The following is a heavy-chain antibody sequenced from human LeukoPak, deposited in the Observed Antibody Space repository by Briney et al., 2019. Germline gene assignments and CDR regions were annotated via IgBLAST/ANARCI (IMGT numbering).Heavy chain of an antibody. CDR1: GFTVSSNY. CDR2: IYSGGST. CDR3: ARGGNYDNWFDP. D-gene: IGHD4-11*01. Sequence: PPGGSLRLSCAASGFTVSSNYMSWVRQAPGKGLEWVSVIYSGGSTYYADSVKGRFTISGDNSKNTLYLQMNSLRAEDTAVYYCARGGNYDNWFDPWGQGTLVTVSS. J-gene: IGHJ5*02. V-gene: IGHV3-66*02.